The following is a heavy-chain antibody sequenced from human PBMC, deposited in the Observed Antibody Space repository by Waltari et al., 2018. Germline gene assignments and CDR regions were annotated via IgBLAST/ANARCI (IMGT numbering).Heavy chain of an antibody. V-gene: IGHV3-21*01. J-gene: IGHJ6*02. CDR2: ISSSSSYI. Sequence: EVQLVESGGGLVKPGGSLRLSCAASGFTFSSYSMNWVRQAHGQGLEWVSSISSSSSYIYYADSVKGRFTISRDNAKNSLYLQMNSLRAEDTAVYYCARAVFKGMANYYYGMDVWGQGTTVTVSS. D-gene: IGHD5-12*01. CDR1: GFTFSSYS. CDR3: ARAVFKGMANYYYGMDV.